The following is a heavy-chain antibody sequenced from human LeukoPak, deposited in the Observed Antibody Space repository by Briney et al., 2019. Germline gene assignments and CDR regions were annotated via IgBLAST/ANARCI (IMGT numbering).Heavy chain of an antibody. J-gene: IGHJ4*02. D-gene: IGHD6-13*01. Sequence: PGGSLRLSCAASGFTLSSYAMSGVRQAPGKGLEWVSAISGSGGSTYYADSVKGRFTISRDNSKNTLYLQMNSLRAEDAAVYYCAKGLGIAAAGSGYYSPFDYWGQGTLVTVSS. V-gene: IGHV3-23*01. CDR1: GFTLSSYA. CDR3: AKGLGIAAAGSGYYSPFDY. CDR2: ISGSGGST.